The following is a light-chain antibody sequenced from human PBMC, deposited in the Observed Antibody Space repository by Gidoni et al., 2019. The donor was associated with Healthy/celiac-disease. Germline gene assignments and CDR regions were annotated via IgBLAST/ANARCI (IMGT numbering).Light chain of an antibody. CDR1: SSYVGGYNY. CDR3: SSYAGSNNAV. Sequence: QSALTQPPSASGSPGQSVTISCTGTSSYVGGYNYVSWYQQPPGKAPKLMIYEVSKRPSGVPDRFSGSKSGNTASLTVSGLQAEDEADYYCSSYAGSNNAVFGGGTKLTVL. J-gene: IGLJ2*01. V-gene: IGLV2-8*01. CDR2: EVS.